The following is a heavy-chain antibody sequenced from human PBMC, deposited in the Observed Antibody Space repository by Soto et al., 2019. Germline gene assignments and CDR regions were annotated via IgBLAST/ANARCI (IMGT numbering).Heavy chain of an antibody. J-gene: IGHJ4*02. CDR2: ISGSGGST. V-gene: IGHV3-23*01. CDR1: GFTFCSYA. Sequence: PGGSLRLSCAASGFTFCSYAMSWVRQAPGKGLEWVSAISGSGGSTYYADSVKGRFTISRDNSKNTLYLQMNSLRAEDTAVYYCAKDLGRGSSWYYLDYWGQGTLVTVSS. CDR3: AKDLGRGSSWYYLDY. D-gene: IGHD6-13*01.